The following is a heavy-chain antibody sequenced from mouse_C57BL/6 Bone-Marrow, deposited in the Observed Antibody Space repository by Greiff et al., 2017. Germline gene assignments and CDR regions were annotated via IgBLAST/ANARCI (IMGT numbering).Heavy chain of an antibody. Sequence: VQLQQSGAELARPGASVKMSCQASGYTFTSYTMHWVKQRPGQGLEWIGYINPSSGYTKYNQKFKDKATLTADKSSSTAYLQLNSLTSEDSAVYCCARGYSNYYYGGQGTTLTVSS. V-gene: IGHV1-4*01. J-gene: IGHJ2*01. CDR3: ARGYSNYYY. CDR1: GYTFTSYT. CDR2: INPSSGYT. D-gene: IGHD2-5*01.